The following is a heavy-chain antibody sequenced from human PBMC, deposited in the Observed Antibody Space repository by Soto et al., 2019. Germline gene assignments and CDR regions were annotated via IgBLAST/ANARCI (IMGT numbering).Heavy chain of an antibody. Sequence: EVQLVQSGAEVKKPGESLRISCKGSGYSFTSYWISWVRQMPGKGLEWMGRIDPSDSYTNYSPSFQGHVTISADKSISTAYLQWSSLKASDTAMYYCARDVVQQLVPLPNYYYYGMDVWGQGTTVTVSS. CDR3: ARDVVQQLVPLPNYYYYGMDV. J-gene: IGHJ6*02. CDR2: IDPSDSYT. D-gene: IGHD6-13*01. CDR1: GYSFTSYW. V-gene: IGHV5-10-1*03.